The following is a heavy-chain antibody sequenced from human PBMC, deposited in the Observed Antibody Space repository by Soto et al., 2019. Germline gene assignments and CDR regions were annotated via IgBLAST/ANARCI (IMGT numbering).Heavy chain of an antibody. CDR1: GFTFSTYS. J-gene: IGHJ4*02. CDR2: ISSTGNTI. D-gene: IGHD2-8*02. V-gene: IGHV3-48*01. CDR3: ARSGYFDY. Sequence: PGGSLRLSCAASGFTFSTYSMNWVRQAPGKGLEWVSYISSTGNTIYYPDSVKGRFTISRDTAKKSLYLQMNSLRAEDTAVYYCARSGYFDYWGQGTLVTVS.